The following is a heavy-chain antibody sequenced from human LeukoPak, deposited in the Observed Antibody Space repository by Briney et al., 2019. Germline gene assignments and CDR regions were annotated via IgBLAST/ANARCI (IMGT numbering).Heavy chain of an antibody. Sequence: GGSLRLSCAASGFTFSSYGMHWVRQAPGKGLEWVAVISYDGSNKYYADSVKGRFTISRDNSKNTLYLQMSSLRAEDTAVYYCAKDSSGYYGYNWFDPWGQGTLVTVSS. V-gene: IGHV3-30*18. CDR3: AKDSSGYYGYNWFDP. CDR1: GFTFSSYG. CDR2: ISYDGSNK. J-gene: IGHJ5*02. D-gene: IGHD3-22*01.